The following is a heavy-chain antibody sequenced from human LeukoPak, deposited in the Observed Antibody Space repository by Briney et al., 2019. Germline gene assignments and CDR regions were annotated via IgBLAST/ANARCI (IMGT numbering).Heavy chain of an antibody. V-gene: IGHV1-24*01. D-gene: IGHD1-7*01. CDR1: GYTLTELS. Sequence: ASVKVSCKVSGYTLTELSMHWVRQAPGKGLEWMGGFDPEDGETIYAQKFQGRVTMTEDTSTDTAYMELSSLRSEDTAVYYCATLSPFTGTTVPDYWGQGTLVTVSS. CDR2: FDPEDGET. J-gene: IGHJ4*02. CDR3: ATLSPFTGTTVPDY.